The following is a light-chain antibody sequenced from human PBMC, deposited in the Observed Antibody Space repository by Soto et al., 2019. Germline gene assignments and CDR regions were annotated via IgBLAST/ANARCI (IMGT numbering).Light chain of an antibody. Sequence: DIQMTQSPSSLSASVGDRVTITCRASQSVDDYFTWYQQIPGRAPKLLIYAASHLQSWVPSRVRGSGYGTDFTLTISSLQPEDVPIYYCLQSHNTPRTFGQGTKVEIK. CDR1: QSVDDY. CDR2: AAS. CDR3: LQSHNTPRT. V-gene: IGKV1-39*01. J-gene: IGKJ1*01.